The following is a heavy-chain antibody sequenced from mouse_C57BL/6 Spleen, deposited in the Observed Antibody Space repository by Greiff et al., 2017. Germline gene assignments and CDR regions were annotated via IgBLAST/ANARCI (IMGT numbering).Heavy chain of an antibody. D-gene: IGHD1-2*01. CDR1: GFTFSDYG. J-gene: IGHJ4*01. CDR2: ISSGSSTI. CDR3: ARPSSTAYYAMDY. Sequence: EVKVVESGGGLVKPGGSLKLSCAASGFTFSDYGMHWVRQAPEKGLEWVAYISSGSSTIYYADTVKGRFTISRDNAKNTLFLQMTSLRSEDTAMYYCARPSSTAYYAMDYWGQGTSVTVSS. V-gene: IGHV5-17*01.